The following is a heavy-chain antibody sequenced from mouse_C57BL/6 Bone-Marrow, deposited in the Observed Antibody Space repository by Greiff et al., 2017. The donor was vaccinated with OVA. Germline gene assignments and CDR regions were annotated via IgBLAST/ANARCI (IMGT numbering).Heavy chain of an antibody. CDR2: IDPANGNT. CDR3: ARWILRFCYALDY. V-gene: IGHV14-3*01. J-gene: IGHJ4*01. Sequence: VQLQQSVAELVRPGASVKLSCTASGFNIKNTYMHWVKQRPEQGLEWIGRIDPANGNTKYAPKFQGKATITADTSSNTAYLQLSSLTSEDTAIYYFARWILRFCYALDYWGHGTSVTFSS. CDR1: GFNIKNTY. D-gene: IGHD1-1*01.